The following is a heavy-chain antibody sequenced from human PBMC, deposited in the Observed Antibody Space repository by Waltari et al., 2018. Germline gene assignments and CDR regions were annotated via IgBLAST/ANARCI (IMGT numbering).Heavy chain of an antibody. D-gene: IGHD1-26*01. Sequence: QVQLQESGPGLVKPSETLSLTCAVSGYSISSGYYWGWIRQPPGKGLEWIGSSYHSGSTYYNPSLKSRVTISVDTSKNQFSLKLSSVTAADTAVYYCARHEGRGSGSDAFDIWGQGTMVTVSS. CDR2: SYHSGST. CDR3: ARHEGRGSGSDAFDI. J-gene: IGHJ3*02. CDR1: GYSISSGYY. V-gene: IGHV4-38-2*01.